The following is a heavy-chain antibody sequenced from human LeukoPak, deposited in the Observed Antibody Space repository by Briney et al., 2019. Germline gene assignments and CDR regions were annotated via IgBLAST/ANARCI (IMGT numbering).Heavy chain of an antibody. CDR1: GFTFSSYG. J-gene: IGHJ3*02. V-gene: IGHV3-30*18. CDR2: ISYDGSNK. CDR3: AKDYPPRQSLWISAFDI. D-gene: IGHD5-12*01. Sequence: PGGSLRLSCAASGFTFSSYGMHWVRQAPGKGLEWVAVISYDGSNKYYADSVKGRFTISRDNSKNTLYLQMNSLRAEDTAVYYCAKDYPPRQSLWISAFDIWGQGTMVTVSS.